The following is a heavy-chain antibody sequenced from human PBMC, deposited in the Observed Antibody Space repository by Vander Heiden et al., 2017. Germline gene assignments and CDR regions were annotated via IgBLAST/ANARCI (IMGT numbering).Heavy chain of an antibody. CDR1: YCPLTSSSYY. CDR2: IYYSGGS. D-gene: IGHD4-17*01. CDR3: ARLNWRTPVNADHAFDL. Sequence: QLQLQESGPGLVKPSATLSLTFPVSYCPLTSSSYYLGWVRPSPGKELEWIGCIYYSGGSYYNPSLKSRVTISVDTSRNQFSLKMNSATAADTAVYYCARLNWRTPVNADHAFDLWGQGTMVTVSS. V-gene: IGHV4-39*01. J-gene: IGHJ3*01.